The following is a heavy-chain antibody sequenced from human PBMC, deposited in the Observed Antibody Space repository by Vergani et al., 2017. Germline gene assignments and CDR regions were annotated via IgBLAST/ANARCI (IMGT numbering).Heavy chain of an antibody. J-gene: IGHJ5*02. D-gene: IGHD1-7*01. CDR2: INHSGST. CDR3: AREGITGTTGGWFDP. Sequence: VQLLESGGGLVQPGGSLRLSCAASGFTFSSYAMSWVRQPPGKGLEWIGEINHSGSTNYNPSLKSRVTISVDTSKNQFSLKLSSVTAADTAVYYCAREGITGTTGGWFDPWGQGTLVTVSS. V-gene: IGHV4-34*01. CDR1: GFTFSSYA.